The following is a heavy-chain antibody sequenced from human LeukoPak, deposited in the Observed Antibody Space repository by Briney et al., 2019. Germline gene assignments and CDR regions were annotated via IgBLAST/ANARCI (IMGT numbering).Heavy chain of an antibody. CDR3: ARHLIPDYGDYFAWFDP. J-gene: IGHJ5*02. Sequence: KPGESLKISCKGSGYSFTSYWIGWVRQMPGKGLEWMGIIYPGDSDTRYSPSFQGQVTISADKSISTAYLQWSSLKASDTAMYYCARHLIPDYGDYFAWFDPWGQGTLVTVSS. D-gene: IGHD4-17*01. CDR2: IYPGDSDT. CDR1: GYSFTSYW. V-gene: IGHV5-51*01.